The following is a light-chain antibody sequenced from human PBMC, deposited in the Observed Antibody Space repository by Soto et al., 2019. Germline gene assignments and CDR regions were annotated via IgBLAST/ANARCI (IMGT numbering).Light chain of an antibody. CDR3: QQYYSAPLT. J-gene: IGKJ4*01. Sequence: DIVMTQSPDSLAVSLGERATINCKSSQSVLYSSSNKNYLAWYQQKPGQSPKLLIYWASTRETGFPDRCSGSGSGTDFTITISSLQAEDVAVYYCQQYYSAPLTFGGGTKVEIK. CDR2: WAS. V-gene: IGKV4-1*01. CDR1: QSVLYSSSNKNY.